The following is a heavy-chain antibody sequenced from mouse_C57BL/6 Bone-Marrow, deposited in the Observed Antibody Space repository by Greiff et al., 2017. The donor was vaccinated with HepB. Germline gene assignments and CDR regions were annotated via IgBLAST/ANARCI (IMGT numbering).Heavy chain of an antibody. CDR2: IDPETGGT. Sequence: VKLMESGAELVRPGASVTLSCKASGYTFTDYEMHWVKQTPVHGLEWIGAIDPETGGTAYNQKFKGKAILTADKSSSTAYMELRSLTSEDSAVYDCTRWESYYAMDYWGQGTSVTVSS. J-gene: IGHJ4*01. V-gene: IGHV1-15*01. D-gene: IGHD4-1*01. CDR1: GYTFTDYE. CDR3: TRWESYYAMDY.